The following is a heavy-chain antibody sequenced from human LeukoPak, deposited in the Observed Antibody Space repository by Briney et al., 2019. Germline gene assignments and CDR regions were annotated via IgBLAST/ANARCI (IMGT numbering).Heavy chain of an antibody. CDR2: ISGGGDAT. Sequence: HAGGSLRLSCAASDFSFITYAMSWVRQAPGKGLEWVSTISGGGDATYYADSVKGRFTISRDNSKNTLYLQMNSLGAEDTAVYYCATALDTAMAYDAFNIWGQGTMVTVSS. J-gene: IGHJ3*02. CDR1: DFSFITYA. D-gene: IGHD5-18*01. CDR3: ATALDTAMAYDAFNI. V-gene: IGHV3-23*01.